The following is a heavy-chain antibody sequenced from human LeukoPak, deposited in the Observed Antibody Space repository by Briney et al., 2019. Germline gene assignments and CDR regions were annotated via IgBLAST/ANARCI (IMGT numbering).Heavy chain of an antibody. D-gene: IGHD6-13*01. J-gene: IGHJ5*02. V-gene: IGHV3-23*01. CDR1: GFTFSIYG. CDR3: AKRRYDTSSLDWFNP. Sequence: GGSLRLSCAASGFTFSIYGMSWVRQAPGKGLEWVSTISGTGANTYYADSVKGRFTISRDNSKRTLYLQMNSLGVEDAAVYYCAKRRYDTSSLDWFNPWGQGTLVTVSS. CDR2: ISGTGANT.